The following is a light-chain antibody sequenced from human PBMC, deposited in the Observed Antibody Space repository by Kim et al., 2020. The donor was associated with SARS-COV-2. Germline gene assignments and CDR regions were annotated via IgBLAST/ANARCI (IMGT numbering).Light chain of an antibody. V-gene: IGLV2-14*03. J-gene: IGLJ2*01. Sequence: SFTISCTGTSSDIGDYKYVSWYQQHPGNAPKLIIYAVNDRPSGISSRFSGSKSGNTASLTISGLQAEDEAHYYCSSYTRSNNLYVIFGGGTQLTVL. CDR3: SSYTRSNNLYVI. CDR2: AVN. CDR1: SSDIGDYKY.